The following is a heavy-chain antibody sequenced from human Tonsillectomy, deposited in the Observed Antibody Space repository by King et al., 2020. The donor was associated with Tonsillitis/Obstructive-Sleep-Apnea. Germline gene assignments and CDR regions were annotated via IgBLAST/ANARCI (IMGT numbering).Heavy chain of an antibody. V-gene: IGHV3-30*18. CDR3: AKGSNYYDSSGPDY. D-gene: IGHD3-22*01. CDR1: GFTFSSYG. CDR2: ISYDGSNK. Sequence: VQLVESGGGVVQPGRSLRLSCAASGFTFSSYGMHWVRQAPGKGRWWVAGISYDGSNKYYADSVKGRFTISRENSKKTLYLQMNSLRAEDTAVYYCAKGSNYYDSSGPDYWGQGTLVTVSS. J-gene: IGHJ4*02.